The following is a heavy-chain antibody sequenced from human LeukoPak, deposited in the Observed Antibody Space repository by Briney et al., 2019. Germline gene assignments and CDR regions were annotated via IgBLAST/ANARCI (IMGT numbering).Heavy chain of an antibody. CDR1: GFSLSTSTMC. J-gene: IGHJ4*02. V-gene: IGHV2-70*01. CDR2: IDWYDDK. CDR3: ARMVGGGGSWYFDY. Sequence: SGPTLVNPTQTLTLTCTFSGFSLSTSTMCVSWIRRPPGKALEWLALIDWYDDKYYSTSLKTRLTISKDTSKNQVLLTMTNMDPVDTATYYCARMVGGGGSWYFDYWGQGTLVTVSS. D-gene: IGHD2-15*01.